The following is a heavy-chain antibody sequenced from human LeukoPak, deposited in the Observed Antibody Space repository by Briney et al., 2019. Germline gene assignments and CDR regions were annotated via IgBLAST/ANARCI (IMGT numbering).Heavy chain of an antibody. D-gene: IGHD3-16*02. CDR2: ISYDGDNK. V-gene: IGHV3-30*18. CDR3: AKDIRVWGSYRYPCLDY. Sequence: GRSLRLSCAASGFGFSSYGMHRVRRAPGKGLEWVAVISYDGDNKYYADSVNGRFTISRDNSKNTLSLQMDSLRAEDTAVYYCAKDIRVWGSYRYPCLDYWGQGTLVTVSA. J-gene: IGHJ4*02. CDR1: GFGFSSYG.